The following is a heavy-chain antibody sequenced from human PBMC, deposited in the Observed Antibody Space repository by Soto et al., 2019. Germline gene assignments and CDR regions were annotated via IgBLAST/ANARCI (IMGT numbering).Heavy chain of an antibody. Sequence: QVQLVQSGAEVKKPGSSVKVSCKASGDTLSTYAISWVRQVPGQRLELMGGTTPIMGTIDYAQKFQGRVTITAYESTATSYRELRSLRSEDTAVYYCAVVDSIDTGAHWCQGNLVTVSS. D-gene: IGHD2-15*01. CDR3: AVVDSIDTGAH. V-gene: IGHV1-69*01. J-gene: IGHJ4*02. CDR1: GDTLSTYA. CDR2: TTPIMGTI.